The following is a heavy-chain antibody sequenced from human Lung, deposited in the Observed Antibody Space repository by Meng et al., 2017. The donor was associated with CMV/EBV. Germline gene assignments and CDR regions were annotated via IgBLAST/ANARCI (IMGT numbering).Heavy chain of an antibody. CDR1: RGSISSSSHY. Sequence: SETXSLXCTVSRGSISSSSHYWGWVRQAPGKGLEWIGSMLYGGSTLYNPSLKSRVSISIDVSKNQFSLSLSAMTAADTAVYYCARVWGGDNWFDPSGQGVLVTVSS. V-gene: IGHV4-39*07. D-gene: IGHD3-16*01. CDR3: ARVWGGDNWFDP. J-gene: IGHJ5*02. CDR2: MLYGGST.